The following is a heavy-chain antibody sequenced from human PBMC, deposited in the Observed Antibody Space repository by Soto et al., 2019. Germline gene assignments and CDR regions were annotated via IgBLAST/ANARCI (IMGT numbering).Heavy chain of an antibody. J-gene: IGHJ4*02. D-gene: IGHD4-4*01. CDR1: EGSIRGYY. V-gene: IGHV4-59*01. CDR3: ARGASNWQYFDY. CDR2: FHYTGIS. Sequence: SAPLFLTCTVSEGSIRGYYWSWIRQPPGKGLEWIGYFHYTGISNYNSSLKSRVTMSLDTSNNQYSLKLSSVSAADTAIYYCARGASNWQYFDYGGQGAL.